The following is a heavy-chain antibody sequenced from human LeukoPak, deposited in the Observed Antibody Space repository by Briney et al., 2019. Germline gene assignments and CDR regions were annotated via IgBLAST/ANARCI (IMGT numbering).Heavy chain of an antibody. CDR2: ISSSSYI. D-gene: IGHD7-27*01. Sequence: GGSLRLSCAASGFTFSSYSMNWVRQAPGKGLEWVSSISSSSYIYYADSVKGRFTISRDNAKNSLYLQMNSLRAEDTAVYYCARQWGSGAFDIWGQGTMVTVSS. J-gene: IGHJ3*02. CDR1: GFTFSSYS. CDR3: ARQWGSGAFDI. V-gene: IGHV3-21*01.